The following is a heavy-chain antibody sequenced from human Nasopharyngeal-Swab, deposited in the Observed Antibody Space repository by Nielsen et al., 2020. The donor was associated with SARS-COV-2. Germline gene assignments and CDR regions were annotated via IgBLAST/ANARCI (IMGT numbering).Heavy chain of an antibody. CDR3: ARSITFGGVIAERHFDY. J-gene: IGHJ4*02. V-gene: IGHV3-21*01. D-gene: IGHD3-16*02. Sequence: WIRQPPGKGLEWVSSISSSSSYIYYADSVEGRFTISRDNAKNSLYLQMNSLRAEDTAVYYCARSITFGGVIAERHFDYWGQGTLVTVSS. CDR2: ISSSSSYI.